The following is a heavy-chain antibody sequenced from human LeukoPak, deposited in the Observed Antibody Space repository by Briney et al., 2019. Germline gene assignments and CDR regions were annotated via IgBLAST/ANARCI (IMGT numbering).Heavy chain of an antibody. Sequence: GGSLRLSCAASGFPFDDYGMLWVRQGPGKGLEWVSFISWHGETTYYSDSVKGRFTISRDSGTNSLYLQMNRLRTEDTGFYYCAKDFGPRGVGATPQYWGQGTVVIVSS. CDR1: GFPFDDYG. D-gene: IGHD1-26*01. J-gene: IGHJ4*02. CDR3: AKDFGPRGVGATPQY. V-gene: IGHV3-43D*03. CDR2: ISWHGETT.